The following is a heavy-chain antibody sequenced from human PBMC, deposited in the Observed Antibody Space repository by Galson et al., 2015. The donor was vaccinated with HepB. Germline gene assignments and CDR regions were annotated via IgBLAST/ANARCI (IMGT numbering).Heavy chain of an antibody. V-gene: IGHV6-1*01. CDR2: TYYRSKWYN. J-gene: IGHJ4*02. CDR1: GDSVSSNSAA. CDR3: ARAPFPKNYDILTGYYPYFDY. D-gene: IGHD3-9*01. Sequence: CAISGDSVSSNSAAWNWIRQSPSRGLEWLGRTYYRSKWYNDYAVSVKSRITINPDTSKNQFSLQLNSVTPEDTAVYYCARAPFPKNYDILTGYYPYFDYWGQGTLVTVSS.